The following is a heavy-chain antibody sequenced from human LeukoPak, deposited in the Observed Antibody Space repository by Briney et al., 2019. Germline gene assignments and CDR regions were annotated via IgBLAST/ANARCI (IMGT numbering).Heavy chain of an antibody. J-gene: IGHJ4*02. CDR1: GGSFSGYY. D-gene: IGHD2-8*01. CDR2: MNHSGST. CDR3: ARGYCTNGVCYEFDY. V-gene: IGHV4-34*01. Sequence: PSETLSLTCAVYGGSFSGYYWSWIRQPPGKGLEWIGEMNHSGSTNYNPSLKRRVTISVDTSKNQFSLKLSSVTAADTAVYYCARGYCTNGVCYEFDYWGQGTLVTVSS.